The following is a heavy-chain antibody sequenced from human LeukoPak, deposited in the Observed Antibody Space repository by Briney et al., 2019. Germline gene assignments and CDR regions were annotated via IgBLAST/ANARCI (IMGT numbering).Heavy chain of an antibody. V-gene: IGHV3-30-3*01. D-gene: IGHD3-22*01. CDR2: ISFDGSNK. Sequence: GGSLRLSCAASGFTFSSYSMHWVRQAPGNGLEWVAVISFDGSNKYCADSVKGRFTISRDNAKNSLYLQMNSLRAEDTAVYYCATYSSLNRREFQFWGQGTLLTVSS. J-gene: IGHJ1*01. CDR1: GFTFSSYS. CDR3: ATYSSLNRREFQF.